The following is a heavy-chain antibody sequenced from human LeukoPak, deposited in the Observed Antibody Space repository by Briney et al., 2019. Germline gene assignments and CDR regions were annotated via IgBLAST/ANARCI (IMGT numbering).Heavy chain of an antibody. J-gene: IGHJ4*02. D-gene: IGHD6-19*01. CDR1: GFTFDDYA. V-gene: IGHV3-9*01. Sequence: PGGSLRLSCAASGFTFDDYAMHWVRQAPGKGLEWVSGISWNRGGIGYADSVKGRFTISRDNAKNSLYLQMNSLRADDTALYYCAKGKKMTVAGLFDYWGQGTLVTVSS. CDR3: AKGKKMTVAGLFDY. CDR2: ISWNRGGI.